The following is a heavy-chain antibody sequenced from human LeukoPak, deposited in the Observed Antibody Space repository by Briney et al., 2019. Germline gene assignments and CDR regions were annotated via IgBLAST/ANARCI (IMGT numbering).Heavy chain of an antibody. D-gene: IGHD6-19*01. CDR1: GYTFTGYY. V-gene: IGHV1-2*06. J-gene: IGHJ4*02. Sequence: ASVKVSCKASGYTFTGYYMHWVRQAPGQGLEWIGRINPNSGGTNYAQKFQGRVTMTRDTSISTAYMELSRLRSDDTAVYYCATLLGIAVAGTPFDYWGQGTLVTVSS. CDR2: INPNSGGT. CDR3: ATLLGIAVAGTPFDY.